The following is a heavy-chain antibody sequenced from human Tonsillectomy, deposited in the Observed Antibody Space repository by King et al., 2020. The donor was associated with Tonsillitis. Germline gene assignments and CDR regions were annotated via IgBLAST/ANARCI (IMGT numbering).Heavy chain of an antibody. CDR1: GDSVSRISPV. J-gene: IGHJ5*02. V-gene: IGHV6-1*01. CDR3: ARGLDLCSGGSCYGNWGFDP. D-gene: IGHD2-15*01. Sequence: VQLQESGPGLVKPSQTLSLTCAISGDSVSRISPVWTWIRQSPSRGLEWLGRTYYRSKWYYEYGASVKSRINISPDTSKNEFSLQLNSVTPDDTAVYYCARGLDLCSGGSCYGNWGFDPWGQGTLVTVSS. CDR2: TYYRSKWYY.